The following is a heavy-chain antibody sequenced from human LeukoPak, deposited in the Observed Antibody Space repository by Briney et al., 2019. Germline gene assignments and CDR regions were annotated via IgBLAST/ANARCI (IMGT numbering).Heavy chain of an antibody. CDR3: ARVQDFGVPADY. V-gene: IGHV1-18*01. D-gene: IGHD3-3*01. Sequence: GASVKVSCKASGYTFTIYGISWVRQAPGQGLEWMGWISTYNGNTNYAQKLQGRVTMTTDTSTSTAYMELRSLRSDDTAVYYCARVQDFGVPADYWGQGTLVTVSS. CDR2: ISTYNGNT. CDR1: GYTFTIYG. J-gene: IGHJ4*02.